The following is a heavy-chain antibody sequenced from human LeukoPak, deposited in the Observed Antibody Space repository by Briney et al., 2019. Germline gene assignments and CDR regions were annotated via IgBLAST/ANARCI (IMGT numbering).Heavy chain of an antibody. Sequence: GASVKVSCKASGYTFTSYGISWVRQAPGQGLEWMGWISAYNGNTNYAQKLQGRVTMTTDTSTSTAYMELRSLRSDDTAVYYCARVMITFGGVIVLPFDYWGQGTLDTVSS. V-gene: IGHV1-18*01. CDR3: ARVMITFGGVIVLPFDY. J-gene: IGHJ4*02. CDR2: ISAYNGNT. CDR1: GYTFTSYG. D-gene: IGHD3-16*02.